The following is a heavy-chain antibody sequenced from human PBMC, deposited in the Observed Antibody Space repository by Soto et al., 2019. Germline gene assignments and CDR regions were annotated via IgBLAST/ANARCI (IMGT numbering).Heavy chain of an antibody. V-gene: IGHV4-61*01. Sequence: QVQLQESGPGLVKPSETLSLTCTVSGGSVSSGSYYSSWIRQPPGKGLEWIGYIYYSGSTKYNPSLKSRVTISVDTSKNQFSLKLSSVTAADTAVYYCARAGLGDGSDYWGQGTLVTVSS. CDR3: ARAGLGDGSDY. CDR2: IYYSGST. CDR1: GGSVSSGSYY. J-gene: IGHJ4*02. D-gene: IGHD1-26*01.